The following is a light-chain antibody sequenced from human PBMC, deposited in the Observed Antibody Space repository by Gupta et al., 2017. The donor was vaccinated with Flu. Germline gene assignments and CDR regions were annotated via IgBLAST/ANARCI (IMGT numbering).Light chain of an antibody. Sequence: DIVMTQSPLSLPVSPGEPASISCKSSQGFLHVNGYHYVDWYLQKPGQSPQLLIYMGSTRASGVPDRFSGSGSSTDFTLKISRVEADDVGVYYCIQGRQTPWTFGQGTKVEIK. CDR3: IQGRQTPWT. V-gene: IGKV2-28*01. J-gene: IGKJ1*01. CDR1: QGFLHVNGYHY. CDR2: MGS.